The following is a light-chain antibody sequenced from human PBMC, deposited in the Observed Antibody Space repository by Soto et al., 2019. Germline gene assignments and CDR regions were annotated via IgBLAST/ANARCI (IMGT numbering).Light chain of an antibody. Sequence: EIVMRQSPATLSVSPGERATLSCRASQSVSSNLAWYQQKPGQAPRLLIYGASTRATGIPARFSGSGSGTEFTLTISSLQSEDFAVYYCQQYNNWPPWTCGQGTKVDIK. J-gene: IGKJ1*01. CDR1: QSVSSN. V-gene: IGKV3-15*01. CDR2: GAS. CDR3: QQYNNWPPWT.